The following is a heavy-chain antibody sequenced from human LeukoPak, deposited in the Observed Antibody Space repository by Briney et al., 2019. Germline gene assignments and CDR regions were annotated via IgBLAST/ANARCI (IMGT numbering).Heavy chain of an antibody. D-gene: IGHD1-1*01. CDR3: AREAGTDAFDI. Sequence: ASVKVSCRASGYTFTSYDINWVRQATGQGLEWMGWMNPNSGNTGYAQKFQGRGTITRNTSISTAYMELSSLRSEDTAVYYCAREAGTDAFDIWGQGTMVTVSS. V-gene: IGHV1-8*03. CDR2: MNPNSGNT. CDR1: GYTFTSYD. J-gene: IGHJ3*02.